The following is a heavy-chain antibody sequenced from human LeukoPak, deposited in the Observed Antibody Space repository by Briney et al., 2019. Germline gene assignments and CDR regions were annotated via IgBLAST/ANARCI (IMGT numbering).Heavy chain of an antibody. D-gene: IGHD3-10*01. CDR3: ARDPITMVRGSFDY. Sequence: GGSLRLSCAASGFTFSSYSMNWVRQAPGKGLEWVSSISSSSSYIYYADSVKGRFTISRDNAKNSLYLQMNSLRAEDTAVYYCARDPITMVRGSFDYGGQGTLVTVSS. V-gene: IGHV3-21*01. CDR1: GFTFSSYS. J-gene: IGHJ4*02. CDR2: ISSSSSYI.